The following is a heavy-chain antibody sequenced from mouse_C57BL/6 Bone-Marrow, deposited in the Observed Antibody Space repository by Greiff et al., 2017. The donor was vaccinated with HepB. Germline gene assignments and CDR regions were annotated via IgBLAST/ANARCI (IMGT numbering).Heavy chain of an antibody. CDR1: GYSFTDYN. CDR2: INPNYGTT. D-gene: IGHD2-5*01. Sequence: VHVKQSGPELVKPGASVKISCKASGYSFTDYNMNWVKQSNGKSLEWIGVINPNYGTTSYNQKFKGKATLTVDQSSSTAYMQLNSLTSEDSAVYYCAPSGGDSNYAQAWFAYWGQGTLVTVSA. CDR3: APSGGDSNYAQAWFAY. V-gene: IGHV1-39*01. J-gene: IGHJ3*01.